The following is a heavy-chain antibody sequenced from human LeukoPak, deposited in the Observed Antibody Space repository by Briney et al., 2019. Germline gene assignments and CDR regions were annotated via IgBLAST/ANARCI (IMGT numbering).Heavy chain of an antibody. Sequence: PSETLSLTCTVSGGSISSYYWSWIRQPPGKGLEWIGYIYYSGSTNYNPSLKSRVTISVDTSKNQFSLKLSSVTAADTAVYYCARHKRATFDYWGQGTLVTVSS. D-gene: IGHD1-1*01. J-gene: IGHJ4*02. CDR1: GGSISSYY. CDR3: ARHKRATFDY. CDR2: IYYSGST. V-gene: IGHV4-59*08.